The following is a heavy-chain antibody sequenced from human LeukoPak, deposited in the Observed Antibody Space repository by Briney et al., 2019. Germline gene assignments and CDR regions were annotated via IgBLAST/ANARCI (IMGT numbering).Heavy chain of an antibody. D-gene: IGHD5-18*01. Sequence: GGSLRLSCAASGFTFSIYAMGWVRQTLGKGLEWVSSISGSGGSTYYADSVKGRFTISRDNSKNTLYLQMNSLRAEDTAVYYCAKRGYNYDYDYWGQGTLVTVSS. CDR2: ISGSGGST. V-gene: IGHV3-23*01. CDR3: AKRGYNYDYDY. J-gene: IGHJ4*02. CDR1: GFTFSIYA.